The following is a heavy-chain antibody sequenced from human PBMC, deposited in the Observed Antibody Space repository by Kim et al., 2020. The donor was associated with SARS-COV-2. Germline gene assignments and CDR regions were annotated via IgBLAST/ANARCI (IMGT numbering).Heavy chain of an antibody. Sequence: GGSLRLSCAASGFTFSSYSMNWVRQAPGKGLEWVSSISSSSSYIYYADSVKGRFTISRDNAKNSLYLQMNSLRAEDTAVYYCASGDSSSWYDGGGAHDYWGQGTLVTVSS. CDR2: ISSSSSYI. D-gene: IGHD6-13*01. V-gene: IGHV3-21*01. CDR1: GFTFSSYS. CDR3: ASGDSSSWYDGGGAHDY. J-gene: IGHJ4*02.